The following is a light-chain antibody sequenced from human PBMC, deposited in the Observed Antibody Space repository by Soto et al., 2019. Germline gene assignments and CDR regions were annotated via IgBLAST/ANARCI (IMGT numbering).Light chain of an antibody. V-gene: IGKV1-6*01. Sequence: AIQMTQSPSSLSASVGDRVTITCRASQNIRNDLGWYQQKPGKAPKLLIYAASTLQSGVPLNFSGSGSGTDFTLTISSLQPEDFAKYYCLQDYSQPWKFGQGTKVEI. CDR1: QNIRND. CDR3: LQDYSQPWK. CDR2: AAS. J-gene: IGKJ1*01.